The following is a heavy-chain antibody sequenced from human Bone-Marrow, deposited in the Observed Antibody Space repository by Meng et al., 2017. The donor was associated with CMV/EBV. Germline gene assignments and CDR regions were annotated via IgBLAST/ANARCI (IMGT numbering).Heavy chain of an antibody. V-gene: IGHV1-2*02. Sequence: ASVKVSCKASGFTFSTYVITWVRQAPGQGLEWMGWIHPHRGDTNYAQQFQGRVTLTRDTSINTGYMELTRLTSDDTAVYYCARDNNWGPDYWGQGTLVTVSS. CDR1: GFTFSTYV. CDR3: ARDNNWGPDY. CDR2: IHPHRGDT. J-gene: IGHJ4*02. D-gene: IGHD7-27*01.